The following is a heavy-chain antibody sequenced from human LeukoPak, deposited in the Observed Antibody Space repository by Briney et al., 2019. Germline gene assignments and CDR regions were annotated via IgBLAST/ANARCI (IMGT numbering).Heavy chain of an antibody. V-gene: IGHV3-21*01. D-gene: IGHD3-10*01. CDR3: ARDYYGAEI. CDR2: ISRNSTYI. Sequence: GGSLRLSCGASGLIFSRCCLMWVRDASGEGLEGVSSISRNSTYIYYADSVKRRFHIYRDNAKHSVYLRPNRLSAEDTAGYYCARDYYGAEIWGQGTLVTVSS. J-gene: IGHJ4*02. CDR1: GLIFSRCC.